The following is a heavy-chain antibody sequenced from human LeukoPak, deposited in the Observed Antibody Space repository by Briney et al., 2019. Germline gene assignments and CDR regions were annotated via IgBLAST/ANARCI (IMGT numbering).Heavy chain of an antibody. Sequence: GGSLRLSCAASGFTFSSHSINWVRQAPGKGLEWIATMTVTNKIYYADFVKGRFTISRDNAENSVYLQMNSLRDEDTAVYSCARAQTLFWEFDGFDIWGRGTKVTVSS. J-gene: IGHJ3*02. D-gene: IGHD3-3*01. CDR2: MTVTNKI. CDR3: ARAQTLFWEFDGFDI. V-gene: IGHV3-69-1*01. CDR1: GFTFSSHS.